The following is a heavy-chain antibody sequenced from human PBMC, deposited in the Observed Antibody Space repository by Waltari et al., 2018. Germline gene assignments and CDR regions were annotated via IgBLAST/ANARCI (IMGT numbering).Heavy chain of an antibody. J-gene: IGHJ2*01. CDR3: ARSSWGGWYFDL. Sequence: EVQLVESGGGLVQPGGSLRLSCAASGFTFRSYSMNWVRPAPGKGLEWVSYISSSNSTIYYADSWKGRVTISRDNAKNSLYLQMNSLRAEDTAVYYCARSSWGGWYFDLWGRGTLVTVSS. CDR2: ISSSNSTI. CDR1: GFTFRSYS. V-gene: IGHV3-48*01. D-gene: IGHD7-27*01.